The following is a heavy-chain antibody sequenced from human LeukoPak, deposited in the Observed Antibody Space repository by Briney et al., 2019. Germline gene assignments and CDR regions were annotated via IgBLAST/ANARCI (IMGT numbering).Heavy chain of an antibody. D-gene: IGHD6-19*01. CDR1: GGSISSSSYY. Sequence: PSETLSLTCTVSGGSISSSSYYWGWIRQPPGKGLEWIGSIYYSGSTYYNPSLKSRVTISVDTSKNQFSLKLSSVTAADTAVYYCARGIAVAGNYYYYYMDVWGKGTTVTASS. J-gene: IGHJ6*03. CDR3: ARGIAVAGNYYYYYMDV. V-gene: IGHV4-39*07. CDR2: IYYSGST.